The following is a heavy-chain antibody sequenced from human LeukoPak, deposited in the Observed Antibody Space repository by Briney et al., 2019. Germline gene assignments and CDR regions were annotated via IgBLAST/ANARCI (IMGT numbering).Heavy chain of an antibody. CDR3: AKRPPSTHYYMDV. J-gene: IGHJ6*03. CDR2: TSGSGSSP. V-gene: IGHV3-23*01. Sequence: PGGSLRLSCVASGFTFSIYTMNWVRQAPGEGLEWVSSTSGSGSSPFYADSVKGRFSISRDNSKNTLYLQMDSLRAEDTAVYYCAKRPPSTHYYMDVWGKGTTVTVS. CDR1: GFTFSIYT.